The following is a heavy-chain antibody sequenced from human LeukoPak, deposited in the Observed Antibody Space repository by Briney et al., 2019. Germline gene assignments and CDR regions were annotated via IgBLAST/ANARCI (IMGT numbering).Heavy chain of an antibody. CDR1: AASITSSYNY. CDR3: ASPGLLTPVTSRGGGDAFDI. D-gene: IGHD4-17*01. V-gene: IGHV4-39*01. Sequence: PSETLSLTCTVSAASITSSYNYWGWIRQPPGKGLEWFGSIYYSGSTYYNPSLKSRVTISVDTSKNQFSLKLSSVTAADTAVYYCASPGLLTPVTSRGGGDAFDIWGQGTMVTVSS. CDR2: IYYSGST. J-gene: IGHJ3*02.